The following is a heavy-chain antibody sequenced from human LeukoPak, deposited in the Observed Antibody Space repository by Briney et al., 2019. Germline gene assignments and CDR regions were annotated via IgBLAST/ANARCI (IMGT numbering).Heavy chain of an antibody. CDR3: AKFSEWELLYYYYGMDV. CDR2: ISGSGGST. CDR1: GFTFSSYA. V-gene: IGHV3-23*01. J-gene: IGHJ6*02. D-gene: IGHD1-26*01. Sequence: GGSLRLSCAASGFTFSSYAMSWVRQAPGKGLEWVSAISGSGGSTYYADSVKGRFTISRDSSKNTLYLQMNSLRAEDTAVYYCAKFSEWELLYYYYGMDVWGQGTTVTVSS.